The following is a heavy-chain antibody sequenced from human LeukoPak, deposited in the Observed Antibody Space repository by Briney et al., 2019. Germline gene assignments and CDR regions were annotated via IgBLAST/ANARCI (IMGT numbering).Heavy chain of an antibody. V-gene: IGHV3-30*04. D-gene: IGHD3-16*01. CDR3: ARDRLGGGAFDI. CDR1: GFTFSSYA. J-gene: IGHJ3*02. Sequence: PGGSLRLSCAASGFTFSSYAMHWVRQAPGKGLEWVAVISYDGSNKYYADSVKGRFTISRNNSKNTPYLQMNSLRAEDTAVYYCARDRLGGGAFDIWGQGTMVTVSS. CDR2: ISYDGSNK.